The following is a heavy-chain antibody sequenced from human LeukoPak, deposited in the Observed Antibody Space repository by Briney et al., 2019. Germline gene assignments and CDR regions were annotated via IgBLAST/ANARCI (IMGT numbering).Heavy chain of an antibody. D-gene: IGHD6-19*01. CDR1: GFTFSNYA. J-gene: IGHJ4*02. Sequence: GGSLILSCAASGFTFSNYAMSWVRQAPGKGLEWVSIISGSGDNTHYADSVKGRFTLSRDNSKNTLYLQMNTLRAEDTAIYYCARRGWLVNFDYWGQGTLVTVSS. V-gene: IGHV3-23*01. CDR3: ARRGWLVNFDY. CDR2: ISGSGDNT.